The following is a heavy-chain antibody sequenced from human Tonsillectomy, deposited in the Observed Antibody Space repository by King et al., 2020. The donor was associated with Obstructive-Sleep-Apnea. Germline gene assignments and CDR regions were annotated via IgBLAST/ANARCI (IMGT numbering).Heavy chain of an antibody. V-gene: IGHV4-31*03. CDR3: AREGGTAVAIDAFDI. CDR2: IYYSGAT. D-gene: IGHD6-19*01. Sequence: VQLQESGPGLVKPSQTLSLTCTVSGDSINSAGYYWSWNRQQSGKGLEWIGNIYYSGATYYSPSLKSRLTILIDTSKNQFSLKLSSVTAADTAVYYCAREGGTAVAIDAFDIWGQGTMVTVSS. J-gene: IGHJ3*02. CDR1: GDSINSAGYY.